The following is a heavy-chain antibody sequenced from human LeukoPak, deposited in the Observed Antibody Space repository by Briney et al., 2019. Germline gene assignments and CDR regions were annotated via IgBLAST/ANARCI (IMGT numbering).Heavy chain of an antibody. CDR2: ISSSSSFA. Sequence: PGGSLRLSCAASGFXFSDYFMAWIRQAPGKGLEWLSYISSSSSFANYADSVKGRFTISRDNAKKSLYLQMNNLRVEDTAMYYCVRGGRIGENNWFDSWGQGTLVTVSS. D-gene: IGHD3-10*01. J-gene: IGHJ5*01. CDR1: GFXFSDYF. V-gene: IGHV3-11*05. CDR3: VRGGRIGENNWFDS.